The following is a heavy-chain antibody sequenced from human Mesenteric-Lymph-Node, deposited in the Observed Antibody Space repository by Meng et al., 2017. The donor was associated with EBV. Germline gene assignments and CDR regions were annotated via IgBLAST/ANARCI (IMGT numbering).Heavy chain of an antibody. J-gene: IGHJ4*02. Sequence: QVQLNESGPGLVKPSQTLSLTCAVSGGSFNNGDYYWSWVRQPPGRGLEWIGEINHSGSTNYNPSLKSRVTISLDTSKNQISLKLTSVTAADTAVYYCAKTGSSGWSDLDYWGRGILVTVSS. D-gene: IGHD6-19*01. CDR1: GGSFNNGDYY. CDR3: AKTGSSGWSDLDY. V-gene: IGHV4-31*11. CDR2: INHSGST.